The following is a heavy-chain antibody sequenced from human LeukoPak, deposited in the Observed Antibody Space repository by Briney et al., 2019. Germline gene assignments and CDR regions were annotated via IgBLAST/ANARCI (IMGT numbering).Heavy chain of an antibody. Sequence: GGSLRLSCAASRFTVSSNYMSWVRQAPGKGLEWVSVIYSGGSTYYADSVKGRFTISRDNSKNTLYLQMNSLRAEDTAVYYCARAEAGGAFDIWGQGTMVTVSS. D-gene: IGHD1-26*01. CDR3: ARAEAGGAFDI. J-gene: IGHJ3*02. CDR1: RFTVSSNY. V-gene: IGHV3-66*02. CDR2: IYSGGST.